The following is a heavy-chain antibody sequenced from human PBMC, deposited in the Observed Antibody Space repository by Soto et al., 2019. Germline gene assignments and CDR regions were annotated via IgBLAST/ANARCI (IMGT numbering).Heavy chain of an antibody. V-gene: IGHV3-66*01. D-gene: IGHD1-1*01. CDR1: GFTVRSNY. CDR2: IYSGGST. CDR3: ARGSGGTIYYYYYMDV. J-gene: IGHJ6*03. Sequence: GGSLRLSCAASGFTVRSNYMSCVRQAPGKGLEWVSVIYSGGSTYYADSVKGRFTISRDNSKNTLYLQMNSLRAEDTAVYYCARGSGGTIYYYYYMDVWGKGTTVTVSS.